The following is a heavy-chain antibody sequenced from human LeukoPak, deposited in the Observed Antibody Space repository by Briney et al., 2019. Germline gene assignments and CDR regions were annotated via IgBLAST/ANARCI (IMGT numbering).Heavy chain of an antibody. Sequence: SETLSLTCTVSGGSINSYYWSWIRQPPGKGLEWIGNIYYSGSTYYNPSLKSRVTISVDTSKNQFSLKLTSVTAADTAVYYCARFRGDSALVGNYWGQGTLVTVSS. CDR3: ARFRGDSALVGNY. CDR1: GGSINSYY. D-gene: IGHD5-18*01. V-gene: IGHV4-59*12. J-gene: IGHJ4*02. CDR2: IYYSGST.